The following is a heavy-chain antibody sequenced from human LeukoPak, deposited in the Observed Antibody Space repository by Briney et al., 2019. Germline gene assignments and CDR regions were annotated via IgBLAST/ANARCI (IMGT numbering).Heavy chain of an antibody. Sequence: RSGGSLRLSCAASGFTFSDYYMSWIRQAPGKGLEWVSYISSSGSTIYYADSVKGRFTISRDNAKNSLYLQMNSLRAEDTAVYYCARESGSGYRRRAFDIWGQGTMVTVSS. CDR1: GFTFSDYY. J-gene: IGHJ3*02. D-gene: IGHD3-3*01. CDR2: ISSSGSTI. CDR3: ARESGSGYRRRAFDI. V-gene: IGHV3-11*04.